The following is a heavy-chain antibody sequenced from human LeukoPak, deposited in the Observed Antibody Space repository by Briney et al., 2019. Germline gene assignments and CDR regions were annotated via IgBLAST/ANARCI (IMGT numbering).Heavy chain of an antibody. V-gene: IGHV4-59*08. Sequence: SETLSLTCTVSGGSISSYYWSWIRQPPGKGLEWIGYIYYSGSTNYDPSLKSRVTISVDTSKNQFSLKLSSVTAADTAVYYCARNDPDCSGGSCYSFDYWGQGTLVTVSS. CDR3: ARNDPDCSGGSCYSFDY. CDR1: GGSISSYY. D-gene: IGHD2-15*01. J-gene: IGHJ4*02. CDR2: IYYSGST.